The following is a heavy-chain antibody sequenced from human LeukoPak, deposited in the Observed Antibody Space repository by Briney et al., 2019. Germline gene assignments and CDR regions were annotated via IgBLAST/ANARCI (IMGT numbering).Heavy chain of an antibody. Sequence: GGTLRLSCAASGFTFNNYGMSWVRQAPGKGLEWVSAISGSGGSTYYADSVKGRFTISRDNSKNMLYLQMNSLRAEDTAVYYCAKPVTTGYYYYYMDVWGKGTTVTVSS. CDR3: AKPVTTGYYYYYMDV. CDR2: ISGSGGST. J-gene: IGHJ6*03. CDR1: GFTFNNYG. V-gene: IGHV3-23*01. D-gene: IGHD4-11*01.